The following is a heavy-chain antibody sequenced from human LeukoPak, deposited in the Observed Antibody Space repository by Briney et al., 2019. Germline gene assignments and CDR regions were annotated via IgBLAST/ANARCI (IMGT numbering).Heavy chain of an antibody. CDR1: GYTFTSYD. Sequence: ASVKVSCKASGYTFTSYDINWVRQATGQGLEWMGWMNPNSGNTGYAQKFQGRVTMTRNTSISTVYMELSSLRSEDTAVYYCARRGPNYYDSSGYLSFDYWGQGTLVTVSS. V-gene: IGHV1-8*01. J-gene: IGHJ4*02. CDR3: ARRGPNYYDSSGYLSFDY. D-gene: IGHD3-22*01. CDR2: MNPNSGNT.